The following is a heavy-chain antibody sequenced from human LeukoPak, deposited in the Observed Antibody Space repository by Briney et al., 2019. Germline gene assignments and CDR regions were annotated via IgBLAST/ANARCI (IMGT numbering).Heavy chain of an antibody. J-gene: IGHJ6*02. Sequence: GGSLRLSCAASGFTFSSYWMSWVRQAPGKGLEWVANIKQDGSEKYYVDSVKGRFTISRDNAKNSLYLQMNSLRAEDTAVYYCAREELLGAYYYYGMDVWGQGSTVTVSS. CDR2: IKQDGSEK. V-gene: IGHV3-7*01. D-gene: IGHD1-26*01. CDR3: AREELLGAYYYYGMDV. CDR1: GFTFSSYW.